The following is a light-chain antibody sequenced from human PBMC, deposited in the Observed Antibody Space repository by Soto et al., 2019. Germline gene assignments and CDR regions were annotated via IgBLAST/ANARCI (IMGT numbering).Light chain of an antibody. Sequence: SGWTQAPGTLSLSPGESATLSCRASQSISSSYLAWYQQKPGQAPRLLIYGASNRATAIPDRFSGSGSGTDFTLTISRLEPEDFAVYYCQQSDDSPGTFRQGTKVDIK. CDR2: GAS. V-gene: IGKV3-20*01. CDR3: QQSDDSPGT. J-gene: IGKJ1*01. CDR1: QSISSSY.